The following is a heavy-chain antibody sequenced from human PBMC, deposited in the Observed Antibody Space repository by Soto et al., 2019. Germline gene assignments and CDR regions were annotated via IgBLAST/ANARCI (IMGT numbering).Heavy chain of an antibody. V-gene: IGHV3-30*03. J-gene: IGHJ6*02. D-gene: IGHD5-18*01. Sequence: QVQLVESWGGVVQPGRSLRLSCAASGFTFISYGMHWVRQAPGKGLEGGAVISYEGSNKYYADSVKGRFTISRDNSKNKLYLQMNSPKAEDTDVYYCAFAPDTANDYYYDGIDVWGQGTTVTVSS. CDR3: AFAPDTANDYYYDGIDV. CDR1: GFTFISYG. CDR2: ISYEGSNK.